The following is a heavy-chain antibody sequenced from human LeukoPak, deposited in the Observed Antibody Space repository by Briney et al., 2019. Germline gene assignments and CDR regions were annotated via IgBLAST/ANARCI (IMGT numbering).Heavy chain of an antibody. CDR1: GFTFTAAW. CDR3: ARFAAAGTGRHDY. D-gene: IGHD6-13*01. J-gene: IGHJ4*02. V-gene: IGHV4-4*02. CDR2: IYHSGST. Sequence: GSLRLSCAVSGFTFTAAWMSWVRQPPGKGLEWIGEIYHSGSTNYNPSLKSRVTISVDKSKNQFSLKLSSVTAADTAVYYCARFAAAGTGRHDYWGQGTLVTVSS.